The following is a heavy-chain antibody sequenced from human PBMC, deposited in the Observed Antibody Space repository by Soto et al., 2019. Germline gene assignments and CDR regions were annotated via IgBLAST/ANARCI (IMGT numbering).Heavy chain of an antibody. CDR3: AKGLGDYSYSYYYAMAV. J-gene: IGHJ6*02. CDR2: ISGSGGST. D-gene: IGHD4-17*01. CDR1: GFTFSTFA. V-gene: IGHV3-23*01. Sequence: EVQLLESGGGLVQPGGSLRLSCAASGFTFSTFAMNWVRQAPGKGLEWVSGISGSGGSTYYAESVKGRFTISRDNSENTLYLQMNSLRAEDTAAYYCAKGLGDYSYSYYYAMAVWGQGTTVTVSS.